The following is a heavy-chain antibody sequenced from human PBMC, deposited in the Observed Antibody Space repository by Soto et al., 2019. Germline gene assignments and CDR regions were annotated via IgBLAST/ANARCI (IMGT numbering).Heavy chain of an antibody. CDR2: IYYSGST. J-gene: IGHJ5*02. V-gene: IGHV4-39*01. CDR1: GGSISSSSYY. Sequence: SATLSLTCTVSGGSISSSSYYWGWIRQPPGKGLEWIGSIYYSGSTYYNPSLKSRVTISVDTSKNQFSLKLSSVTAADTAVYYCARLGRVAATLFWFDPWGQGTLVTVSS. D-gene: IGHD2-15*01. CDR3: ARLGRVAATLFWFDP.